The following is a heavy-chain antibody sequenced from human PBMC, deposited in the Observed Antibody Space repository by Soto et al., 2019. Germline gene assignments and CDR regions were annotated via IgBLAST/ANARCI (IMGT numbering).Heavy chain of an antibody. CDR2: ISYDGSNK. CDR1: GFTFSSYG. J-gene: IGHJ6*02. Sequence: QEQLVESGGGVVQPGRSLRLSCAASGFTFSSYGMHWVRQAPGKGLEWVAVISYDGSNKYYADSVKGRFTISRDNSKNTLYLQMNSLRAEDTAVYYCAKDKSADSGYGYYYYYGMDVWGQGTTVTVSS. CDR3: AKDKSADSGYGYYYYYGMDV. V-gene: IGHV3-30*18. D-gene: IGHD5-12*01.